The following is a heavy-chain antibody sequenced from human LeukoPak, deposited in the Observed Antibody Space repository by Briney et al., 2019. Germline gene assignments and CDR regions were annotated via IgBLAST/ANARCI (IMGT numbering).Heavy chain of an antibody. J-gene: IGHJ4*02. Sequence: GESLKISCEVSGYIFTDYWIAWVRQTPAKGLEWMGIIYPRDSDIKYSPSFQGHVTISADKSTSTTYLHWDTLEASDNAMYYCARLAGVLAVGEEDYWGQGTLVTVSS. V-gene: IGHV5-51*01. D-gene: IGHD6-19*01. CDR2: IYPRDSDI. CDR1: GYIFTDYW. CDR3: ARLAGVLAVGEEDY.